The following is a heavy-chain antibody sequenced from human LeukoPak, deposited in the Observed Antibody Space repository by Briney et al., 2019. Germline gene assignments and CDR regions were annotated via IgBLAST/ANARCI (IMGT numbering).Heavy chain of an antibody. V-gene: IGHV1-2*02. CDR2: INPNSGGT. Sequence: GASVTVSFKASGYTFTGYYMHWVRRAPGQGLEWMGWINPNSGGTNYAQKFQGRVTMTRDTSISTAYMELSRLRSDDTAVYYCAREDGGYSYGYLYYFDYWGQGTLVTVSS. CDR3: AREDGGYSYGYLYYFDY. CDR1: GYTFTGYY. D-gene: IGHD5-18*01. J-gene: IGHJ4*02.